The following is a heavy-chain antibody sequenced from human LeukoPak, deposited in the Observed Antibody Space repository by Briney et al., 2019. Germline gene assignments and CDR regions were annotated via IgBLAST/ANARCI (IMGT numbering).Heavy chain of an antibody. J-gene: IGHJ4*02. CDR2: IIPILGTA. D-gene: IGHD3-22*01. CDR3: ARPGTYYYDSSGYPYYFDY. V-gene: IGHV1-69*13. Sequence: SVKVSCKASGGTFSSYAISWVRQAPGQGLEWMGGIIPILGTANYAQKFQGRVTITADESTSTAYMELSSLRSEDTAVYYCARPGTYYYDSSGYPYYFDYWGQGTLVTVSS. CDR1: GGTFSSYA.